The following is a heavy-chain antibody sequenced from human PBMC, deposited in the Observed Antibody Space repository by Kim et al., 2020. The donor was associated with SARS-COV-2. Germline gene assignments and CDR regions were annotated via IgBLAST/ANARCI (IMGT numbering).Heavy chain of an antibody. Sequence: YPPSLESGVPISVDTSKNRFSLKLSSVTAADTAVYYCARVLSSSWYWFDPWGQGTLVTVSS. CDR3: ARVLSSSWYWFDP. D-gene: IGHD6-13*01. V-gene: IGHV4-59*01. J-gene: IGHJ5*02.